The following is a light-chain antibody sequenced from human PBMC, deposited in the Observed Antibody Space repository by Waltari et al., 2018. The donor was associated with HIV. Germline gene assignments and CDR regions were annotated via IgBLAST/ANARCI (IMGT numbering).Light chain of an antibody. Sequence: PATLSVSPGERATLSCRASQSVSSNLAWYQQKPGQAPRLLIYDTSTRATDISARFSGSGSGTEFTLTISSLQSEDSAVYYCQQYNNWPPKGLTFGGGTKVEIK. J-gene: IGKJ4*01. V-gene: IGKV3-15*01. CDR2: DTS. CDR1: QSVSSN. CDR3: QQYNNWPPKGLT.